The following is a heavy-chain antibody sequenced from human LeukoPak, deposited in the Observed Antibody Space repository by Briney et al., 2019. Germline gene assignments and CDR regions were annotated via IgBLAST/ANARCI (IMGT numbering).Heavy chain of an antibody. Sequence: PGGSLRLSCAASGFTFSSYWMGWVRQAPGKGLEWVANIKQDGSEKYYVDSVKGRFTISRDNAKNSLYLQMNSLRAEDTAVYYCARVSRYGYCSSTSCYQDLYFDFWGQGTLVTVSS. CDR1: GFTFSSYW. CDR3: ARVSRYGYCSSTSCYQDLYFDF. CDR2: IKQDGSEK. V-gene: IGHV3-7*01. D-gene: IGHD2-2*03. J-gene: IGHJ4*02.